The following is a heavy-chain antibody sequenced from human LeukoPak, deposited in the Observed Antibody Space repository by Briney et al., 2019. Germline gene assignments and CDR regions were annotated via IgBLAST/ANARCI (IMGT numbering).Heavy chain of an antibody. CDR3: ARVVGCGGDCYSGIPDY. D-gene: IGHD2-21*02. CDR2: INTNTGNP. J-gene: IGHJ4*02. Sequence: ASVKVSCKASGYTFTSYAMNWVRQAPGQGLEWMGWINTNTGNPTYAQGFTGRFVFSLDTSVSTAYLQISSLKAEDTAVYYCARVVGCGGDCYSGIPDYWGQGTLVTVSS. V-gene: IGHV7-4-1*02. CDR1: GYTFTSYA.